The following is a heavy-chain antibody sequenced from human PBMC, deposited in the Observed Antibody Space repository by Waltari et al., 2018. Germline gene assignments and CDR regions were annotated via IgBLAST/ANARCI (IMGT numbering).Heavy chain of an antibody. J-gene: IGHJ3*02. CDR1: GFTFSSYS. CDR2: ISSSSSTI. CDR3: ARDRYSGYGHDAFDI. Sequence: EVQLVESGGGLVQPGGSLRLSCAAFGFTFSSYSMNWVRQAPGKGLEWVSYISSSSSTIYYADSVKGRFTISRDNAKNSLYLQMNSLRAEDTAVYYCARDRYSGYGHDAFDIWGQGTMVTVSS. D-gene: IGHD5-12*01. V-gene: IGHV3-48*01.